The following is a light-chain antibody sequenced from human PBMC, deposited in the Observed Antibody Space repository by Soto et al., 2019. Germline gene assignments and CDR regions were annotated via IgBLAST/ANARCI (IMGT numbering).Light chain of an antibody. V-gene: IGKV3-20*01. CDR1: QSVNNNY. Sequence: EIVLTQSPGTLSLSPGERATLSCRASQSVNNNYLAWYQQRPGQTPRLLVNGVSNRATGIPDRFSGGGSGTDFTLTISSLEPEDFVVYYCQQYGLPPHSFGQGTRVEIK. J-gene: IGKJ2*01. CDR2: GVS. CDR3: QQYGLPPHS.